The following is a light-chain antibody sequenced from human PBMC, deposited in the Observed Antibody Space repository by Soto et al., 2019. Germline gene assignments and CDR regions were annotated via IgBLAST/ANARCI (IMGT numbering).Light chain of an antibody. J-gene: IGKJ5*01. CDR2: DAS. Sequence: DIQMTQSPSTLSASVGDRVTITCRASQSLNNDLAWYQQKPGKAPNLLIYDASTLERGAPSRFSGTGSGTEFTLAISSLQPDDFATYYCKQYHGSSVTFGQGTRREI. CDR1: QSLNND. CDR3: KQYHGSSVT. V-gene: IGKV1-5*01.